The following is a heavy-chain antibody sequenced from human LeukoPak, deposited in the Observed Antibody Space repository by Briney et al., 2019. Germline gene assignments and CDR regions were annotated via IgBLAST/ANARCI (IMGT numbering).Heavy chain of an antibody. V-gene: IGHV3-9*01. CDR2: ISWNSGTM. CDR1: GFTFDAYA. CDR3: AVDLYSSVWYGAFDM. Sequence: PGRSLRLSCAASGFTFDAYAMHWVRQAPGKGLEWVSGISWNSGTMGYADSVKGRFTISRDNAKNSLYLRMNSLRAEDTALYFCAVDLYSSVWYGAFDMWGQGTMVTVST. J-gene: IGHJ3*02. D-gene: IGHD6-19*01.